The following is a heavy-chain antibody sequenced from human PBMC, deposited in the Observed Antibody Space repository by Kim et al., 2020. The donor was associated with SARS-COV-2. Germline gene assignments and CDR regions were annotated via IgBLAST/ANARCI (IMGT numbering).Heavy chain of an antibody. J-gene: IGHJ5*02. CDR2: INAANGDT. D-gene: IGHD3-10*01. CDR1: GYSFTSYL. Sequence: ASVKVSCKTSGYSFTSYLMHWVRQAPGQRLEWMGRINAANGDTIYSQKFQDRVTITWDTSATTAYMELSSLRSEDTAVYYCARGFLSNWFDPWGQGTLVT. CDR3: ARGFLSNWFDP. V-gene: IGHV1-3*01.